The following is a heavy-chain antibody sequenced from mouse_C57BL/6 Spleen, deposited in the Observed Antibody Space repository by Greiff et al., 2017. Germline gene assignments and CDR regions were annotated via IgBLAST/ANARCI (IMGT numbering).Heavy chain of an antibody. V-gene: IGHV1-42*01. J-gene: IGHJ4*01. CDR1: GYSFTGYY. D-gene: IGHD2-4*01. CDR2: INPSTGGT. Sequence: EVKLVESGPELVKPGASVKISCKASGYSFTGYYMNWVKQSPEKSLEWIGEINPSTGGTTYNQKFKAKATLTVDKSSSTAYMQLKSLTSEDSAVYYCAREDYDCNYAMDYWGQGTSVTVSS. CDR3: AREDYDCNYAMDY.